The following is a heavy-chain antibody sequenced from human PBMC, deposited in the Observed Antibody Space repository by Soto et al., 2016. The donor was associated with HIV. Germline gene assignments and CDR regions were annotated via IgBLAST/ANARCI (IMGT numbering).Heavy chain of an antibody. D-gene: IGHD2-2*02. CDR3: TRDFNTRPYYFDY. Sequence: EVQLVESGGGLVQRGGSLRLSCAAFGFPFSNYWMHWVRQAPGKGLVWVSHINSDGSSTNYADSVKGRFTISRDNTKNTLYLQMKSLRAEDTAVYYCTRDFNTRPYYFDYWGQGTLVTVSS. V-gene: IGHV3-74*01. CDR2: INSDGSST. CDR1: GFPFSNYW. J-gene: IGHJ4*02.